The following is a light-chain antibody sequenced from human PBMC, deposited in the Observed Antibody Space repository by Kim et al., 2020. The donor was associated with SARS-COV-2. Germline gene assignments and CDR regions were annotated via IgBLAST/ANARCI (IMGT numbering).Light chain of an antibody. CDR1: SLRSYY. Sequence: SSELTQDPAVSVALGQTVTITCQGDSLRSYYATWYQQKPGQAPKVVIYGKDNRPSGVPDRFSGSNSGNTAYLTITGTQAGDEADYYCNSRDSNDYVVFGGGTKVTVL. J-gene: IGLJ2*01. CDR2: GKD. CDR3: NSRDSNDYVV. V-gene: IGLV3-19*01.